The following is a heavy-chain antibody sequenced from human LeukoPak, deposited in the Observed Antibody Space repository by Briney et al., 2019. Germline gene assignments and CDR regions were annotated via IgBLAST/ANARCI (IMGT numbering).Heavy chain of an antibody. V-gene: IGHV1-2*02. D-gene: IGHD6-6*01. CDR1: GYTFTGYY. J-gene: IGHJ4*02. Sequence: ASVKVSCKASGYTFTGYYMHWVRQAPGQGLEWMGWINPNSGGTNYAQKFQGRVTMTRDTSISTAYMELSRLRSDDTAVYYCARETVYSGSSYNDYWGQGTLVTVSS. CDR3: ARETVYSGSSYNDY. CDR2: INPNSGGT.